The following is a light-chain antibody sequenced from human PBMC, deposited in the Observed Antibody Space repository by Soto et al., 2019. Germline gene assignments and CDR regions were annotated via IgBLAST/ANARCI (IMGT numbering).Light chain of an antibody. CDR2: GAS. V-gene: IGKV3-20*01. CDR1: QSVSNY. J-gene: IGKJ5*01. CDR3: QQYGSSPIT. Sequence: EIVLTQSPATLSLSPGERATLSCRASQSVSNYLAWYQQKPGQAPRLLISGASSRATGIPDRFSGSGSGTDFTLTISSLEPEDFALYYCQQYGSSPITFGQGTRLEIK.